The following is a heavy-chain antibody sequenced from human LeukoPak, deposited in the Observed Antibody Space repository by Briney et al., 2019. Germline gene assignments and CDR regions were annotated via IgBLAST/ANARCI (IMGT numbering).Heavy chain of an antibody. J-gene: IGHJ4*02. Sequence: EASVKLSCKASGYSLTSYYIHCVRQAPGQGLEWMGIINPSDGSTTYAQKFQGRVTMTRDTSTSTVYMELSSLRSDDTAVFYCARIWDRYGFMDYWGQGTLVTVSS. CDR3: ARIWDRYGFMDY. V-gene: IGHV1-46*01. CDR2: INPSDGST. CDR1: GYSLTSYY. D-gene: IGHD5-18*01.